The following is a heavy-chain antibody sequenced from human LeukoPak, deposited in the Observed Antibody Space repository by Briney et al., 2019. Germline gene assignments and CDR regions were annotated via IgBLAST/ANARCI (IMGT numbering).Heavy chain of an antibody. CDR3: TRGGGANYYGDYFDY. D-gene: IGHD1-26*01. CDR2: MSYDETTA. J-gene: IGHJ4*02. Sequence: PGRSLRLSCAGSGFTLSSYYMHWVRQAPDKGLEWVAVMSYDETTANYAGSVQGRFTVSRDNSKNTLFLQINSLRAEDMAVYFCTRGGGANYYGDYFDYWSQGTLVIVSS. V-gene: IGHV3-30*14. CDR1: GFTLSSYY.